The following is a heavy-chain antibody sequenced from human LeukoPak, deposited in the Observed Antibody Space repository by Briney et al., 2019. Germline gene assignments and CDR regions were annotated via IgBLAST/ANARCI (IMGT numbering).Heavy chain of an antibody. V-gene: IGHV3-21*01. CDR3: ARMIYYDILTGPPRGGMDV. J-gene: IGHJ6*02. CDR1: GFTFSSYS. D-gene: IGHD3-9*01. Sequence: GGSLRLSCAASGFTFSSYSMNWVRQAPGKGLEWVSSISSSSSYIYYADSVKGRFTISRDNAKNSLYLQMNSLRAEDTAVYYCARMIYYDILTGPPRGGMDVWGQGTTVTVSS. CDR2: ISSSSSYI.